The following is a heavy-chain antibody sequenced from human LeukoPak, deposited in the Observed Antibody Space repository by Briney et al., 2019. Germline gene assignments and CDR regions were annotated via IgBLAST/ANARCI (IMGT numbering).Heavy chain of an antibody. CDR3: ARAVRRIAALFRPINWFDP. V-gene: IGHV1-2*02. D-gene: IGHD6-13*01. Sequence: GASVKVSCKASGYTFTGYYMHWVRQAPGQGLEWMGWINPNSGGTNYAQKFQGRVTMTRDTSISTAYMELSRLRSDDTAVYYCARAVRRIAALFRPINWFDPWGQGTLVTVSS. J-gene: IGHJ5*02. CDR2: INPNSGGT. CDR1: GYTFTGYY.